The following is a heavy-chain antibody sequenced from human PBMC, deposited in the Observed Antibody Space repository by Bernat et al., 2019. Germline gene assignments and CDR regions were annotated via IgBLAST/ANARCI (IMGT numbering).Heavy chain of an antibody. CDR1: GFTFSSYW. Sequence: EVQLVESRGGLVQPGGSLRLSCAASGFTFSSYWMHWVRQAPGKGLVWVSRINSDGSSTSYADSVKGRFTISRDNAKNTLYLQMNSLRAEDTAVYYCAKGVGGWTPRLFDDWGQGTLVTVSS. V-gene: IGHV3-74*01. D-gene: IGHD6-19*01. CDR3: AKGVGGWTPRLFDD. CDR2: INSDGSST. J-gene: IGHJ4*02.